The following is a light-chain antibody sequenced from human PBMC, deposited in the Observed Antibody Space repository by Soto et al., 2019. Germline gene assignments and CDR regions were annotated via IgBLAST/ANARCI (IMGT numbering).Light chain of an antibody. CDR1: QSITSY. CDR2: AAF. CDR3: QQSYSSPLT. V-gene: IGKV1-39*01. J-gene: IGKJ4*01. Sequence: DIQMTQSPSSVSASAGDRVTITCRASQSITSYLNWYQQKPGKAPKLLIYAAFSLQSGVPSRFSASGSGTEFTLTISSLQPEDFATYYCQQSYSSPLTFGGGTKVDIK.